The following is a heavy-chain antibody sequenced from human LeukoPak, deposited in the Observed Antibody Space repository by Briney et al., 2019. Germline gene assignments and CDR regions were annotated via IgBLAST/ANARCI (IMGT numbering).Heavy chain of an antibody. D-gene: IGHD5-18*01. CDR1: GFTFSSYG. V-gene: IGHV3-30*18. CDR3: AKDWGYSYMYDM. CDR2: ISYDGSNK. Sequence: GGSLRLSCAASGFTFSSYGMHWVRQAPGKGLEWVAVISYDGSNKYYADSVKGRFTISRDNSKNTLYLQMNSLRAEDTAVYYCAKDWGYSYMYDMRGQGTLVTVSS. J-gene: IGHJ4*02.